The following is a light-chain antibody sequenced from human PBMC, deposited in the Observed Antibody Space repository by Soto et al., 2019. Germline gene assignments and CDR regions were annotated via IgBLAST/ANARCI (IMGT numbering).Light chain of an antibody. V-gene: IGKV3-15*01. CDR2: AAS. Sequence: EIVLTQSPATLSASVGDRVTITCRASQSVSSRLAWYQQKPGKAPRLLIYAASTRATGIPSRFRGSGSGTEFTLAIRSLQSEDFAIYYCQQYNDWSLMFGQGTKVDIK. CDR3: QQYNDWSLM. CDR1: QSVSSR. J-gene: IGKJ1*01.